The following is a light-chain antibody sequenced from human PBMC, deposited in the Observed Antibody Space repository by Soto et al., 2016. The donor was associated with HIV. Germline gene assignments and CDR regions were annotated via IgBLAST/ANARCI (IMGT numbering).Light chain of an antibody. CDR1: NIGSKS. J-gene: IGLJ2*01. CDR2: DDS. Sequence: SYKLTQAPSVSVAPGKTARITCGGNNIGSKSVHWYQQKPGQAPVLVVYDDSDRPSGIPDRFSGSNSGNTATLTISRVEAGDEADYYCQVWDSSSDVVFGGGTKLTVL. CDR3: QVWDSSSDVV. V-gene: IGLV3-21*03.